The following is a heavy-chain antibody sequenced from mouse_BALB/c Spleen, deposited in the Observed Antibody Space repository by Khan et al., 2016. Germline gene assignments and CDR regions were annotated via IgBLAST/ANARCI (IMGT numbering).Heavy chain of an antibody. CDR3: ARVQYGNDDFCDY. D-gene: IGHD2-10*02. Sequence: QVQLKESGPGLVAPSQSLSITCTVTGFSLTTYGIHWVRQPPGKGLQWLGVIWPGGSTKYNSALMSRLSISKDNSKSQVFLKMNSLQIDDTAIYYCARVQYGNDDFCDYWGQGTTLTVSS. V-gene: IGHV2-9*02. CDR1: GFSLTTYG. J-gene: IGHJ2*01. CDR2: IWPGGST.